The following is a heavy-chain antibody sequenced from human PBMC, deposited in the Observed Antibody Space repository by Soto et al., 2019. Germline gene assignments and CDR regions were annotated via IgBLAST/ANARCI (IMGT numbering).Heavy chain of an antibody. CDR2: TYYSGST. D-gene: IGHD5-18*01. Sequence: SETLSLTCTVSGGSMIAYYWNWMRQPPGKGLQWIGYTYYSGSTTYNPSLKSRVTISVHSSRNQFSLNLTSVTAADTAVYYCARGIRAYSRAFDFWGQGTLVTVSS. CDR3: ARGIRAYSRAFDF. CDR1: GGSMIAYY. J-gene: IGHJ4*02. V-gene: IGHV4-59*01.